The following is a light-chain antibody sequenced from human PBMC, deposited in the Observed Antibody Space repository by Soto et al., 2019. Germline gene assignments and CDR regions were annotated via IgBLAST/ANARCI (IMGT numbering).Light chain of an antibody. CDR3: QQYDNAIPEYT. CDR1: QDIRNY. Sequence: DIQMPQSPSSLSASVGDTVTITCQATQDIRNYLNWYQQKSGQAPKLLIYGTSYLETGVPSRFSGSASGTKFTLTISSLQPEDFATYYCQQYDNAIPEYTFGQGTRVDVK. J-gene: IGKJ2*01. CDR2: GTS. V-gene: IGKV1-33*01.